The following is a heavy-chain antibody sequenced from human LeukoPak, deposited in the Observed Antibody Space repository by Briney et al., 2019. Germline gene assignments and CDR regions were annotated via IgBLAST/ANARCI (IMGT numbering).Heavy chain of an antibody. CDR2: MYYIGST. D-gene: IGHD2-21*02. CDR3: AKSDGYGLIAY. CDR1: GASVGASCYD. Sequence: SDTLSLTCTMSGASVGASCYDCARIHQPPGNGREWFGNMYYIGSTYYNASLERRVTISLDTSKNQFSLKLNSVPAADTAMYYCAKSDGYGLIAYWGQGTLVTDPS. J-gene: IGHJ4*02. V-gene: IGHV4-39*01.